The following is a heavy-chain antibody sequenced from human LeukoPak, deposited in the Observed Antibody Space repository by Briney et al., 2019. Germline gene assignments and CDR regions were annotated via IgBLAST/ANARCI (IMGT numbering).Heavy chain of an antibody. Sequence: GGSLRLSCAASGFTFSNAWMSWVRQAPGKGLEWVGRIKSKTDGGTTDYAAPVKGRFTISRDDSKNTLYLQMKNLRAEDTAVYYCAKDGAWLRFDDWGQGILVSVSS. CDR1: GFTFSNAW. D-gene: IGHD5-12*01. CDR2: IKSKTDGGTT. CDR3: AKDGAWLRFDD. V-gene: IGHV3-15*01. J-gene: IGHJ4*02.